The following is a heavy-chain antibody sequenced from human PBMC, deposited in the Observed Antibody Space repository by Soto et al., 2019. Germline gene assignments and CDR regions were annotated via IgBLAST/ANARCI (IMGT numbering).Heavy chain of an antibody. J-gene: IGHJ5*02. CDR3: ARSVDP. CDR2: IHYSGST. V-gene: IGHV4-59*12. CDR1: GVSFSSYY. Sequence: NPSETLSLTCTVSGVSFSSYYWSWIRQPPGKGLEWIGYIHYSGSTSYNPSLKSRVTISVDTSKNQFSLKLNSVTAADTAVYYCARSVDPWGQGTLVTVSS.